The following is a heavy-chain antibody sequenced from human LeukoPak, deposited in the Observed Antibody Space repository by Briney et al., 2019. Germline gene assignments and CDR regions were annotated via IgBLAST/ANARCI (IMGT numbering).Heavy chain of an antibody. CDR2: ISGSGGGT. CDR1: GFTFSSYA. J-gene: IGHJ4*02. Sequence: GGSLRLSCGASGFTFSSYAISWVRQAPGKGLEWVSAISGSGGGTYYADSVKGRFTISRDNSKNTLYLQMNSLRAEDTAVYYCAKGGESLDYWGQGTLVTVSS. V-gene: IGHV3-23*01. D-gene: IGHD3-10*01. CDR3: AKGGESLDY.